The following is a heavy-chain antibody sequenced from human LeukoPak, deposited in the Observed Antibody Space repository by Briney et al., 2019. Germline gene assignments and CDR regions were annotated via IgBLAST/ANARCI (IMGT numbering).Heavy chain of an antibody. J-gene: IGHJ3*02. D-gene: IGHD5-24*01. CDR2: ISSSGTTI. Sequence: GGSLRLSCAASGFTFSSFEMNWVRQAPGKGLEWISYISSSGTTIYYADSVKGRFTISRDNAKSSLYLQMNSLRAEDTAVYYCARDHRDGYNAGDTFDIWGQGTMVTVSS. CDR3: ARDHRDGYNAGDTFDI. V-gene: IGHV3-48*03. CDR1: GFTFSSFE.